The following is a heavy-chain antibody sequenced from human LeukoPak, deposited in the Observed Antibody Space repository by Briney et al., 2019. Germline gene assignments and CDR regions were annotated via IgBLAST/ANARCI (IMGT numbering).Heavy chain of an antibody. Sequence: GESLKISCKGSGYSFTSYWIGWVRQMPGKGLEWMGIIYPGGSDTRYSPSFQGQVTISADKSISTAYLQWSSLKASDTAMYYCARRNFYYDILTGSPPPDAFDIRGQGTMVTVSS. CDR3: ARRNFYYDILTGSPPPDAFDI. J-gene: IGHJ3*02. D-gene: IGHD3-9*01. CDR1: GYSFTSYW. V-gene: IGHV5-51*01. CDR2: IYPGGSDT.